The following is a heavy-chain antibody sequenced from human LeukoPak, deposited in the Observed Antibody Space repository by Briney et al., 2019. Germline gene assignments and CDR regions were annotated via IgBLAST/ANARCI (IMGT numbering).Heavy chain of an antibody. CDR2: IYYSGST. J-gene: IGHJ4*02. D-gene: IGHD2-15*01. Sequence: PSETLSLTCTVSGGSISSYYWSWIRQAPGQGLECIGYIYYSGSTNYNTSLKSRVTISVDTSKNQFSLKLSSVTAADTAVYYCARAGRGANDYWGQGTLVTVSS. CDR1: GGSISSYY. V-gene: IGHV4-59*01. CDR3: ARAGRGANDY.